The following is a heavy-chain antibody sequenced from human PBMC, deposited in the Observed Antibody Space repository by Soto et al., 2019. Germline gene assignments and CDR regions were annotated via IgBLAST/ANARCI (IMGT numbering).Heavy chain of an antibody. V-gene: IGHV3-21*01. CDR1: GFTFSSYS. J-gene: IGHJ3*02. CDR3: ARDPSMATDAFDI. CDR2: ISSSSSYI. D-gene: IGHD5-12*01. Sequence: GGSLRLSCAASGFTFSSYSMNWVRQAPGKGLEWVSSISSSSSYIYYADSVKGRFTISRDNAKNSLYLQMNSLRAEDTAVYYCARDPSMATDAFDIWGQGTMVTVSS.